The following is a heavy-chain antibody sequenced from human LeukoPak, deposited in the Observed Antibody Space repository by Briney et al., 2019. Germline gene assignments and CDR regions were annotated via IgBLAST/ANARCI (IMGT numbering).Heavy chain of an antibody. CDR3: ARGKVGTIFGVVIIPPSV. CDR2: IYYSGST. Sequence: SQTLSLTCTVSGGSISSGGYYWSWIRRHPGKGLEWIGYIYYSGSTYYNPSLKSRVTISVDTSKNQFSLKLSSVTAADTAVYYCARGKVGTIFGVVIIPPSVWGQGTLVTVSS. J-gene: IGHJ4*02. D-gene: IGHD3-3*01. V-gene: IGHV4-31*03. CDR1: GGSISSGGYY.